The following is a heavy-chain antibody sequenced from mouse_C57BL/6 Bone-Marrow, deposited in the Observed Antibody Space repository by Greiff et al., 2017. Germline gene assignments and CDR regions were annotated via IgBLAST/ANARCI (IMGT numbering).Heavy chain of an antibody. J-gene: IGHJ4*01. V-gene: IGHV3-8*01. CDR2: ISYSGST. CDR1: GYSITSDY. CDR3: ARGGTGDYYAMDY. Sequence: EVKLVESGPGLAKPSQTLSLTCSVTGYSITSDYWNWIRKFPGNKLEYMGYISYSGSTYYNPSLKSRISITRDTSKNQYYRQLNSVTTEDTATYYCARGGTGDYYAMDYWGQGTSVTVAS. D-gene: IGHD3-3*01.